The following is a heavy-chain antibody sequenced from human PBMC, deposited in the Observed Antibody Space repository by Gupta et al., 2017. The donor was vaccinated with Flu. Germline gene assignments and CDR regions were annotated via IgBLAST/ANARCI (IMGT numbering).Heavy chain of an antibody. CDR2: ISSSGSTI. CDR3: ARGRYNWNSGGGDY. Sequence: EVQLVESGGGLVQPGGSLRLSCAASGFTFSSYELNWVRQAPGKGLEWVSYISSSGSTIYYADAGKGRFTISRDNAKNSLYLQMNSLRAEETAVYYCARGRYNWNSGGGDYWGQGTLVTVSS. CDR1: GFTFSSYE. J-gene: IGHJ4*02. D-gene: IGHD1-7*01. V-gene: IGHV3-48*03.